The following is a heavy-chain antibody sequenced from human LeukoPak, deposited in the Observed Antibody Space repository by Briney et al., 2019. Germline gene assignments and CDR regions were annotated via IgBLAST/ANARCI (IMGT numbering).Heavy chain of an antibody. V-gene: IGHV3-30*02. CDR3: GCPPYDAFAI. D-gene: IGHD6-19*01. Sequence: GGSLRLSCAASGFTFSSYGMHWVRQAPGRGLEWVAFIRYDGSNKYYADSVKGRFTISRDNSKNTLYLQMNSLRARPTTMYYYGCPPYDAFAISGQGAMVTASS. CDR1: GFTFSSYG. J-gene: IGHJ3*02. CDR2: IRYDGSNK.